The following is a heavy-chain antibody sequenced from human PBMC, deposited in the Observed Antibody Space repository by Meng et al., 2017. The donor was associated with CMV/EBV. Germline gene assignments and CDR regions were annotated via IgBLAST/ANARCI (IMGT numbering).Heavy chain of an antibody. CDR2: INPNSGGT. CDR3: ARAWDENIVLMVYASFDP. CDR1: GYTFTGYY. J-gene: IGHJ5*02. V-gene: IGHV1-2*02. D-gene: IGHD2-8*01. Sequence: ASVKVSCKASGYTFTGYYMHWVRQAPRQGLEWMGWINPNSGGTNYAQKFQGRVTMTRDTSISTAYMELSRLRSDDTAVYYCARAWDENIVLMVYASFDPWGQGTLVTVSS.